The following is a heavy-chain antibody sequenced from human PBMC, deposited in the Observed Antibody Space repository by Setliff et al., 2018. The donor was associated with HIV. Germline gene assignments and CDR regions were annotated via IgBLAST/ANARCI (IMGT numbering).Heavy chain of an antibody. CDR3: AREYYDFWSGYSDAFHI. V-gene: IGHV1-18*01. CDR2: ISAYNGNT. D-gene: IGHD3-3*01. Sequence: ASVKVSCKSSGGTFNSYGISWVRQAPGQGLEWMGWISAYNGNTNYAQTLQGRVTMTTDTSASTAYMELRSLRSDDTAVYYCAREYYDFWSGYSDAFHIWGQGTMVTVSS. J-gene: IGHJ3*02. CDR1: GGTFNSYG.